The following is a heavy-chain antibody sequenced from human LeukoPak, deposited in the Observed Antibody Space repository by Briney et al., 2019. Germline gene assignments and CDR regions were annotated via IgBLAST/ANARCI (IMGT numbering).Heavy chain of an antibody. V-gene: IGHV4-4*07. D-gene: IGHD5-12*01. CDR3: ARDQGDSGYDWYYFDY. CDR2: IYTSGST. CDR1: GGSISSYY. J-gene: IGHJ4*02. Sequence: SETLSLTCTVSGGSISSYYWSWIRQPAGKGLEWIGRIYTSGSTTYNPSLKSRVTMSVDTSKNQFSLKLSSVTAADTAVYYCARDQGDSGYDWYYFDYWGQGTLVTVSS.